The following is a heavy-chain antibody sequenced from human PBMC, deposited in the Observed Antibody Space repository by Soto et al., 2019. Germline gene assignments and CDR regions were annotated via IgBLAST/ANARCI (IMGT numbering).Heavy chain of an antibody. CDR3: ARARQTFRWVVPYTGRNWFDP. Sequence: ASVKVSCKASGYTFTSYDINWVRQATGQGLEWMGWMNPNSGNTGYAQKFQGRVTMTRNTSISTAYMELSSLRSEDTAVYYCARARQTFRWVVPYTGRNWFDPWGQGTLVTVSS. CDR2: MNPNSGNT. D-gene: IGHD6-19*01. V-gene: IGHV1-8*01. CDR1: GYTFTSYD. J-gene: IGHJ5*02.